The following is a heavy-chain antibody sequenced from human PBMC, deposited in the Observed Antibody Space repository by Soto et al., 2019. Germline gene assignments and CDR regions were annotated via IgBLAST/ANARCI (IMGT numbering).Heavy chain of an antibody. CDR3: VRYVVAELS. CDR1: RYPFNNYN. CDR2: MNPNSGNT. J-gene: IGHJ1*01. Sequence: GASVQVSSTSSRYPFNNYNINWLRHATGHGLAWMGWMNPNSGNTGYAQKFQDRITLTRDTSITTAYMELSSLTSDDTAVYFCVRYVVAELSWG. V-gene: IGHV1-8*02. D-gene: IGHD3-16*02.